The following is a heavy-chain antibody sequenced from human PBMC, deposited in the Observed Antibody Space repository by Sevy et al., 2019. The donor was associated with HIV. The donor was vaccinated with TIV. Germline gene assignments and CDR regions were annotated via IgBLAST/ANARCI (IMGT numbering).Heavy chain of an antibody. CDR2: VKQDGSVT. D-gene: IGHD3-10*01. CDR1: ELIFNGYW. J-gene: IGHJ5*02. CDR3: VRGPNCGSRTDWFDP. Sequence: GGSLRLSCAASELIFNGYWMGWVRQAPGKTLEWVANVKQDGSVTYADSVKGRFTISGDNAKNSMYLQMNSLRAEDTAIYYCVRGPNCGSRTDWFDPWGQGTLVTVSS. V-gene: IGHV3-7*03.